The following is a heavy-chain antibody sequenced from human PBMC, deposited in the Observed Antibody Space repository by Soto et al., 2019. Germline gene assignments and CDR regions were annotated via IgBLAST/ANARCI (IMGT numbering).Heavy chain of an antibody. CDR3: ETERIPLWRAFDY. V-gene: IGHV3-30-3*01. CDR2: ISYDGSNK. D-gene: IGHD5-18*01. Sequence: GGSLRLSCAASGFTFSSYAMHWVRQAPGKGLEWVAVISYDGSNKYYADSVKGRFTISRDNSKNTLYLQMNSLRAEDKAVYYCETERIPLWRAFDYWGQGTLVTVSS. CDR1: GFTFSSYA. J-gene: IGHJ4*02.